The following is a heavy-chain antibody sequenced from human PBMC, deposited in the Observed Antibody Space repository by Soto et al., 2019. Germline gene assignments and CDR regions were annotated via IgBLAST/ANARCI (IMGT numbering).Heavy chain of an antibody. CDR1: GFIFSNYY. D-gene: IGHD6-19*01. Sequence: QVQLVESGGGLVKSGGSLRLSCAASGFIFSNYYLTWLRQAPGRGLEWISYISSSGSTTDYADSVKGRFTISRDNSKNSLYLQMDFLRADDTAVYYCAKGVAVAGYDYGLDVWGQGTTVSVSS. CDR3: AKGVAVAGYDYGLDV. CDR2: ISSSGSTT. J-gene: IGHJ6*02. V-gene: IGHV3-11*01.